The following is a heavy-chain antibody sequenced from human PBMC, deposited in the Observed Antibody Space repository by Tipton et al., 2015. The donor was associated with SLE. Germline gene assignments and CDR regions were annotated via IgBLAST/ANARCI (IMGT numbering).Heavy chain of an antibody. D-gene: IGHD3-22*01. CDR1: GGSISSGDYY. CDR2: VYYSGST. V-gene: IGHV4-30-4*01. J-gene: IGHJ4*02. Sequence: TLSLTCTVSGGSISSGDYYWSWIRQPPGKGLEWIGYVYYSGSTYYNPSLKSRVTISVDTSKNQFSLKLNSVTAADTAVYFCARTSSDSYWGDYFDYWGQGTLVTVSS. CDR3: ARTSSDSYWGDYFDY.